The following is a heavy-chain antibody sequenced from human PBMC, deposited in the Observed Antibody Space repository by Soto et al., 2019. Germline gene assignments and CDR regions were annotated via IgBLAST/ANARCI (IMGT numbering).Heavy chain of an antibody. CDR1: GFTFSTHE. Sequence: PVGSLRLSCAASGFTFSTHEMNWVRQAPGKGLEWLSYIRGGGSPIYYADSVRGRFTISRDNAKNSLYLQMNSLRAEDTAIYYCASKIFGTTYFNYWGQGALVTVSS. CDR2: IRGGGSPI. V-gene: IGHV3-48*03. D-gene: IGHD1-7*01. CDR3: ASKIFGTTYFNY. J-gene: IGHJ4*02.